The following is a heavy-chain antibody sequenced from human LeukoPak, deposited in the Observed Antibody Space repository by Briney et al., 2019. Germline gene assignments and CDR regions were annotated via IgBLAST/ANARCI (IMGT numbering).Heavy chain of an antibody. CDR3: AKDHYGDYITWFDP. CDR2: ISGSGGST. CDR1: GFTFSSYA. J-gene: IGHJ5*02. V-gene: IGHV3-23*01. D-gene: IGHD4-17*01. Sequence: GSLRLSCAASGFTFSSYAMNWVRQAPGKGLEWVSAISGSGGSTYYADSVKGRFTISRDNSKNTLYLQMNSLRADDTAVYYCAKDHYGDYITWFDPWGQGTLVIVSS.